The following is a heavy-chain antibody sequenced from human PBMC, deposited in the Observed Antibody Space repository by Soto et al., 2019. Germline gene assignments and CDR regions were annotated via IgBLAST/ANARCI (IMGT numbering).Heavy chain of an antibody. CDR3: ARESGGATATLDYYYFYMDV. CDR1: GYTFSDYY. J-gene: IGHJ6*03. V-gene: IGHV1-2*02. Sequence: VQSGAEVKKPGASVTVSCKASGYTFSDYYLHWVRQAPGQGPEWMGWINPNSGRTKFAQNFKGRVTMTRDTSVRTAFMELNWLKSDDTAVYYCARESGGATATLDYYYFYMDVWGKGTTVTVSS. CDR2: INPNSGRT. D-gene: IGHD5-12*01.